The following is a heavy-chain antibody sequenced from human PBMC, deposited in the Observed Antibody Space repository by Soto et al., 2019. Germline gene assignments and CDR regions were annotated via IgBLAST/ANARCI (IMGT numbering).Heavy chain of an antibody. J-gene: IGHJ4*02. CDR2: IDPSDSQT. V-gene: IGHV5-10-1*01. Sequence: PGESLKISCKGSGYSFAGYWITWVRQKPGKGLEWMGRIDPSDSQTYYSPSFRGHVTISVTKSITTVFLQWSSLRASDTAMYYCARQIYDSDTGPNFQYYSESWGQGTSVTVSS. CDR3: ARQIYDSDTGPNFQYYSES. D-gene: IGHD3-22*01. CDR1: GYSFAGYW.